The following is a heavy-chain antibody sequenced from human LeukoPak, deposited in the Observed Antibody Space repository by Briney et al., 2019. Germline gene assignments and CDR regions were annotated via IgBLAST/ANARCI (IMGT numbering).Heavy chain of an antibody. D-gene: IGHD2-2*01. CDR3: ARDNNAAFDI. CDR2: IKPDGSEQ. CDR1: GFTFSIYW. Sequence: GGALRLSCTASGFTFSIYWMSWVRQAPGKGLDWVANIKPDGSEQYYVDSVRGRFTVSRDNAKNSLYLQMNSLSAEDTAVYYCARDNNAAFDIWGLGTMVTVSS. J-gene: IGHJ3*02. V-gene: IGHV3-7*04.